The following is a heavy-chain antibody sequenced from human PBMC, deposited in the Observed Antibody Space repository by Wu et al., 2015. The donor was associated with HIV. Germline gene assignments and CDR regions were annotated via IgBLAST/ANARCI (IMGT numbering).Heavy chain of an antibody. J-gene: IGHJ4*02. CDR2: ISAYNGNT. D-gene: IGHD1/OR15-1a*01. Sequence: QGQLVQSGAEVKKPGASVKVSCKASGYTFRNYDISWVRQAPGQGLEWMGWISAYNGNTKYAQKFQGRVTMTTDTSTSTAYMELRSLRSDDTAVYYCARSLVAVREHSTHYFDYWGQGTLVTVPS. CDR3: ARSLVAVREHSTHYFDY. V-gene: IGHV1-18*01. CDR1: GYTFRNYD.